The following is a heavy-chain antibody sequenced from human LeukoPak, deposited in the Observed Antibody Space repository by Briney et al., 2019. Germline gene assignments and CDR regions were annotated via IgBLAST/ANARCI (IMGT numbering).Heavy chain of an antibody. Sequence: GGSLRLSCAASGFTFSSYGMHWVRQAPGKGLEWVAVIWYDGSNKYYADSVKGRFTISRDNSKNTLYLQMNGLRAEDTAVYYCAKDHEQWLGQDYFDYWGQGTLVTVSS. CDR2: IWYDGSNK. J-gene: IGHJ4*02. D-gene: IGHD6-19*01. V-gene: IGHV3-33*06. CDR3: AKDHEQWLGQDYFDY. CDR1: GFTFSSYG.